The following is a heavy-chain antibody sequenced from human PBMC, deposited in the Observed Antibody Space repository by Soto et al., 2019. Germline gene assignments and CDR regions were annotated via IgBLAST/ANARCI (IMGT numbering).Heavy chain of an antibody. CDR2: ISSSSSYI. CDR3: AREVVVAATQREFDY. Sequence: EVQLVESGGGLVQPGGSLRLSCAASGFTFSSYSMNWVRQAPGKGLEWVSSISSSSSYIYYADSVKGRFTISRDNAKNSLYLQMNSLRAEDTAVYYCAREVVVAATQREFDYWGQGTLVTVSS. CDR1: GFTFSSYS. V-gene: IGHV3-21*01. J-gene: IGHJ4*02. D-gene: IGHD2-15*01.